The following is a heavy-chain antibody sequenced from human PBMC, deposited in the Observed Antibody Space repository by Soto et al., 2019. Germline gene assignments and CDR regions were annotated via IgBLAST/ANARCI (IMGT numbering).Heavy chain of an antibody. CDR2: ISGSGGSP. Sequence: EVQVLESGGVLVQPGGSLRLSCVAPGLIFSNYAMSWVRQAPGKGLEWVSGISGSGGSPHYADSAKGRFTISRDNSKKALLVQRMTLRAEDTAVDYCAREGVITAALDCWGQGTLVTFSS. V-gene: IGHV3-23*01. J-gene: IGHJ4*02. CDR3: AREGVITAALDC. CDR1: GLIFSNYA. D-gene: IGHD6-13*01.